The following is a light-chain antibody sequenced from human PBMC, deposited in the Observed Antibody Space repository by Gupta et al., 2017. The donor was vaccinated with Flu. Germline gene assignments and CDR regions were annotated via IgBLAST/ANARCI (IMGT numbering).Light chain of an antibody. CDR3: QSADSRGTDSVV. CDR2: KDS. Sequence: SSALTQPPSVSVSPGQTARITCSGDALPKQYAYWYQQKPGQAPVLVIYKDSERHSGIPERFSGSSSGTTVTLTISGVQAEEEADYYCQSADSRGTDSVVFGGGTKLTVL. V-gene: IGLV3-25*02. J-gene: IGLJ2*01. CDR1: ALPKQY.